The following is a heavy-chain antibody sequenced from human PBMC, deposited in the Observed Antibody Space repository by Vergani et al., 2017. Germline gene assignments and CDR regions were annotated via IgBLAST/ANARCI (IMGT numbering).Heavy chain of an antibody. J-gene: IGHJ5*02. CDR3: ARWFGP. Sequence: QVQLQQWGAGLLKPSETLSLTCAVYGGSFSGYYWSWIRQPPGKGLEWIGYIYYSGSTNYNPSLKSRVTISVDTSKNQFSLKLSSVTAADTAVYYCARWFGPWGQGTLVTVSS. V-gene: IGHV4-34*11. CDR1: GGSFSGYY. CDR2: IYYSGST.